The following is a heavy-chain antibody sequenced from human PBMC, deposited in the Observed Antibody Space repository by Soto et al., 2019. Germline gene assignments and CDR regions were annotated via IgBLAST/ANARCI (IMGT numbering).Heavy chain of an antibody. D-gene: IGHD4-17*01. CDR2: INPNSGGT. Sequence: GASVKVSCKASGYTFTGYYMHWVRQAPGQGLEWMGWINPNSGGTNYAQKFQGRVTMTRDTSISTVYMELSRLRSDDTAVYYCARDPSTKVTNWFDPWGQGTLVTVSS. V-gene: IGHV1-2*02. CDR3: ARDPSTKVTNWFDP. J-gene: IGHJ5*02. CDR1: GYTFTGYY.